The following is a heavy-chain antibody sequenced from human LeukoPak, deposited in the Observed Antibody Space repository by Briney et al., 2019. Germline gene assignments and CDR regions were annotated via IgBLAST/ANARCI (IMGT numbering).Heavy chain of an antibody. Sequence: PGGSLRLSCAASGFRFSDYYMSWIRQAPGKGLEWVSYMSSSGSIIYYADSVKGRFTISRDNAKNSLYLQMNSLRAEDTAVYYCARGPVYEDYYDSSGYYYLYYFDYWGQGTLVTVSS. CDR2: MSSSGSII. J-gene: IGHJ4*02. V-gene: IGHV3-11*04. D-gene: IGHD3-22*01. CDR1: GFRFSDYY. CDR3: ARGPVYEDYYDSSGYYYLYYFDY.